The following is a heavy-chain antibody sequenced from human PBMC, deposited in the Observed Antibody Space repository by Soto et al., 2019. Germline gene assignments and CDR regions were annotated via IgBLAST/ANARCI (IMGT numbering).Heavy chain of an antibody. J-gene: IGHJ5*02. CDR1: GGSISSSSYY. D-gene: IGHD3-22*01. CDR3: ARHGDYYDSSGYYAYNWFVP. CDR2: IYYSGST. V-gene: IGHV4-39*01. Sequence: QLQLQESGPGLVKPSETLSLTCTVSGGSISSSSYYWGWIRQPPGKGLEWIGSIYYSGSTYYNPSLKSQVTISVCTSKNQCYLKLSSVTAADPAVYYCARHGDYYDSSGYYAYNWFVPWGQGTLVTVSS.